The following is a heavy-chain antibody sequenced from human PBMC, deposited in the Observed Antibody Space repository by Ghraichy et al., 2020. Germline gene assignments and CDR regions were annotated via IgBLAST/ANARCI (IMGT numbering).Heavy chain of an antibody. CDR1: GGSVSSNNYY. J-gene: IGHJ4*02. D-gene: IGHD6-13*01. CDR3: ARHPNNLAAAAYYFDY. V-gene: IGHV4-39*01. Sequence: GSLSLTCTVSGGSVSSNNYYWGWIRQPPGEGLEWIGSIHYSGSTYYSPSLKSRVTISVDTSKNQFSLKLSSVTAADTALYYCARHPNNLAAAAYYFDYWGQGALVTVSS. CDR2: IHYSGST.